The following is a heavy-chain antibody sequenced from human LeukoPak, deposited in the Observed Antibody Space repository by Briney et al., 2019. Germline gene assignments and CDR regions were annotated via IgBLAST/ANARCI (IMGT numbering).Heavy chain of an antibody. CDR1: GFTFSSYG. D-gene: IGHD3-10*01. Sequence: GGSLRLSCAASGFTFSSYGMHWVRQAPGKGLEWVAVIWYDGSNKYYADSVKGRFTISRDNSKNTLYLQMNSLRAEDTAVYYCARAYYYGSGSYYGFDYWGQGTLVTVSS. CDR3: ARAYYYGSGSYYGFDY. CDR2: IWYDGSNK. V-gene: IGHV3-33*01. J-gene: IGHJ4*02.